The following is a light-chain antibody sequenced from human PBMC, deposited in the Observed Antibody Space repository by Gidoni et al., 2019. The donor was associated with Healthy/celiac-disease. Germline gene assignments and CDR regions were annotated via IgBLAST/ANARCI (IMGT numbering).Light chain of an antibody. CDR1: SSNVGSNT. J-gene: IGLJ2*01. CDR3: AGWYDSLNGFVV. V-gene: IGLV1-44*01. Sequence: SVLTPPPPASVHPGQRVTISCSGSSSNVGSNTVNWYQQHPGTAPTLLIYSDNQRPPGVPARFFGSKSGTTASPAISWRQSEDEADYYCAGWYDSLNGFVVFGGGTKLTVL. CDR2: SDN.